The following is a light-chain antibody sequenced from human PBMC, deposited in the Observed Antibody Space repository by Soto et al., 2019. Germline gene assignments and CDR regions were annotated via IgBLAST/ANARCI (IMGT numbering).Light chain of an antibody. Sequence: EIVMTQSPATLSVSPGERATLFCRASQSVSRNLAWYQQKPGQAPRLLIYGASTRATDIPARFSGSGSGAEFTLTISGLQSEDFGVYYCHQYNSRPPLTFGGGTKVDIK. CDR2: GAS. V-gene: IGKV3-15*01. CDR1: QSVSRN. CDR3: HQYNSRPPLT. J-gene: IGKJ4*01.